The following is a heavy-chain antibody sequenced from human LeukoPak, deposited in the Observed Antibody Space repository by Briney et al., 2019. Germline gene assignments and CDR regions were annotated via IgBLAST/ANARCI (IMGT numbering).Heavy chain of an antibody. CDR3: ARGLLVGGSGSEHDY. V-gene: IGHV1-8*01. Sequence: GASVKVSCKASGYTCTSYDINWVRRATGQGLEWLGWMNPNSGNTGYAQKFQGRVTMTRNTSISTAYMELSSLRSEDTAVYYCARGLLVGGSGSEHDYWGQGTLVTVSS. CDR2: MNPNSGNT. CDR1: GYTCTSYD. J-gene: IGHJ4*02. D-gene: IGHD3-10*01.